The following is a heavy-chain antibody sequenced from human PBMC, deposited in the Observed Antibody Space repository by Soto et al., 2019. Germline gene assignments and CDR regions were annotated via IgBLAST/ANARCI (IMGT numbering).Heavy chain of an antibody. D-gene: IGHD2-2*01. CDR2: IYYSGST. J-gene: IGHJ2*01. CDR1: GGSISSGGYY. CDR3: AGGYCSSTSCYSHWYFDL. V-gene: IGHV4-31*03. Sequence: QVQLQESGPGLVKPSQTLSLTCTVSGGSISSGGYYWSWIRQHPGKGLEWIGYIYYSGSTYYNPSLKGRVTISVDTSKNQSVLKLSSVTAADTAVYYCAGGYCSSTSCYSHWYFDLWGRGTLVTVSS.